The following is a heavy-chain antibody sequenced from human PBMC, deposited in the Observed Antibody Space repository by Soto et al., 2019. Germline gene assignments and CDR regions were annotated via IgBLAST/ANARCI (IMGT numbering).Heavy chain of an antibody. D-gene: IGHD2-8*01. V-gene: IGHV3-48*01. J-gene: IGHJ3*02. CDR1: GFTFSSYS. CDR3: AREGLTRVLTPLLDAFDI. Sequence: EVQLVESGGGLVQPGGSLRLSCAASGFTFSSYSMNWVRQAPGKGLEWVSYISSSSSTIYYADSVKGRFTISRDNAKNSLYMQMNSLRAEDTAVYYCAREGLTRVLTPLLDAFDIWGQGTMVTVSS. CDR2: ISSSSSTI.